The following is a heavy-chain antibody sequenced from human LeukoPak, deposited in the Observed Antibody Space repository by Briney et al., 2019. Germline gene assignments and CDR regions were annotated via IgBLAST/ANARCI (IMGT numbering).Heavy chain of an antibody. V-gene: IGHV4-38-2*02. D-gene: IGHD3-9*01. J-gene: IGHJ4*02. CDR2: IYHSGST. Sequence: SETLSLTCTVSGYSISSGYYWGWIRQPPGKGLEWIGSIYHSGSTYYNPSLKSRVTISVDTSKNQFSLKLSSVTAADTAVYYCARALTGYHSPIDYWGQGTLVTVSS. CDR1: GYSISSGYY. CDR3: ARALTGYHSPIDY.